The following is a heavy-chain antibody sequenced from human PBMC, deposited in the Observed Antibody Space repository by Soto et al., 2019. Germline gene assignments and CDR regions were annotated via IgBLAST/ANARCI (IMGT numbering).Heavy chain of an antibody. Sequence: GESLKISCAASGFTFSSYAMSWVRQAPGKGLEWVSAISGSGGSTYYADSVKGRFTISRDNSKNTLYLQMNSLRAEDTAVYYCAKDSFIAAAGTSFDYWGQGTLVTVSS. CDR3: AKDSFIAAAGTSFDY. V-gene: IGHV3-23*01. CDR1: GFTFSSYA. D-gene: IGHD6-13*01. J-gene: IGHJ4*02. CDR2: ISGSGGST.